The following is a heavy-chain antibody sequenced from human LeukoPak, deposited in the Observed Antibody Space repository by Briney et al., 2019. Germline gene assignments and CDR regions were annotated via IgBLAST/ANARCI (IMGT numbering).Heavy chain of an antibody. CDR1: GFTFRIYA. V-gene: IGHV3-53*01. CDR3: ARADFWSGYSYLFQNWFDP. D-gene: IGHD3-3*01. Sequence: QSGGSLRLSCAASGFTFRIYAMSWVRQAPGKGLEWVSVIYSGGSTDYADSVKGRVTISRDNSKNTVYLQMNSLRAEDTAVYYCARADFWSGYSYLFQNWFDPWGQGTLVTVSS. J-gene: IGHJ5*02. CDR2: IYSGGST.